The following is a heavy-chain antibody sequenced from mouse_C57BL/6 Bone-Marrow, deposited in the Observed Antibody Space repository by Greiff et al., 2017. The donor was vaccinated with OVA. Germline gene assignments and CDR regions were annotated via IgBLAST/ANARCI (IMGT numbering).Heavy chain of an antibody. V-gene: IGHV8-8*01. CDR2: IWWDDDK. Sequence: QVTLKESGPGILQPSQTLSLTCSFSGFSLSTFGMGVGWIRQPSGKGLEWLAHIWWDDDKYYNPALKSRLTIPKDTAKNQVFLKIANVDTADTATYYCARKAPYYGSSPAYWGQGTLVTVSA. CDR3: ARKAPYYGSSPAY. CDR1: GFSLSTFGMG. D-gene: IGHD1-1*01. J-gene: IGHJ3*01.